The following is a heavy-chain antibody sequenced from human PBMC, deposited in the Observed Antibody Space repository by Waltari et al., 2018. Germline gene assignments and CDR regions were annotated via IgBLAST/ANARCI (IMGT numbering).Heavy chain of an antibody. CDR2: IYSGGST. J-gene: IGHJ4*02. CDR1: GFTVSSNY. CDR3: ASHDDGSTLGGGY. V-gene: IGHV3-53*01. D-gene: IGHD3-16*01. Sequence: EVQLVESGGGLIQPGGSLRLSCAASGFTVSSNYMSWVRQAPGKGLEWVSVIYSGGSTYYADSVKGRFTISRDNSKNTLYLQMNSLRAEDTAVYYGASHDDGSTLGGGYWGQGTLVIVSS.